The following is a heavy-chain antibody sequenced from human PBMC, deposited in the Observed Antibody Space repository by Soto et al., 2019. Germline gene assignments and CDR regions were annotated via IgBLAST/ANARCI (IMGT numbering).Heavy chain of an antibody. CDR3: ASIGVVIHLAV. J-gene: IGHJ6*02. V-gene: IGHV3-21*01. Sequence: EVQLVESGGGLVKPGGSLRLSCAASGFTFSRYSINCVRKDPGKGLEWVSSISSSSSYIYYADSLKGRFTISRDNAKNTLYMHMNSQRDEDTAMYYCASIGVVIHLAVWCRGTTIHVSS. D-gene: IGHD3-3*01. CDR1: GFTFSRYS. CDR2: ISSSSSYI.